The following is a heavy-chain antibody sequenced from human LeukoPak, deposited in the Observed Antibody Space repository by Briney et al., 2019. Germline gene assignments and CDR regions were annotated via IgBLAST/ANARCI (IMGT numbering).Heavy chain of an antibody. J-gene: IGHJ4*02. CDR2: ISSDSNDK. Sequence: GESLKISCEASGFTFDMYTMHWVRQAPGKGLEWVAAISSDSNDKHYADSLQGRFTISRDDSQNSLFLHMQSLRDDDTAIYYCARNFYFDSSADLDYWGQGTLVTVSS. CDR3: ARNFYFDSSADLDY. V-gene: IGHV3-21*01. D-gene: IGHD6-19*01. CDR1: GFTFDMYT.